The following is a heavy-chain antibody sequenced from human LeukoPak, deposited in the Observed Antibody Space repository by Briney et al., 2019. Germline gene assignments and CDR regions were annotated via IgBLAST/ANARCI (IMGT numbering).Heavy chain of an antibody. V-gene: IGHV4-38-2*02. CDR2: IYHSGST. Sequence: SETLSLTCTVSGYSISSGYYWGWIRQPLGKGLEWIGSIYHSGSTYYNPSLKSRVTISVDTSKNQFSLKLSSVTAADTAVYYCARAPYSGSYYGYWGQGTLVTVSS. CDR3: ARAPYSGSYYGY. D-gene: IGHD1-26*01. CDR1: GYSISSGYY. J-gene: IGHJ4*02.